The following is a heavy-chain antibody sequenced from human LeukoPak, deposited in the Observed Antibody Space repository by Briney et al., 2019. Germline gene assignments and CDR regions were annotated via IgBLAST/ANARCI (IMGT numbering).Heavy chain of an antibody. CDR1: GFTFSTNS. Sequence: GGSLRLSCAASGFTFSTNSMHWVRQAPGKGLEFVSAITSNGGSTYYADSVKGRFTISRDNSKNTLYLQMSSLRAEDTAVYYCVTVGMTSIWSYLRFDPRGQGTLVSVSS. J-gene: IGHJ5*02. CDR2: ITSNGGST. D-gene: IGHD1-26*01. CDR3: VTVGMTSIWSYLRFDP. V-gene: IGHV3-64D*08.